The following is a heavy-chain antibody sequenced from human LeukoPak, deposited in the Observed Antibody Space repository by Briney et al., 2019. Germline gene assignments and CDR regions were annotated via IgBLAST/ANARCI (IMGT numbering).Heavy chain of an antibody. CDR2: INPNSGVT. CDR1: GYTFTDYY. Sequence: ASVKVSCKASGYTFTDYYMHWVRQAPGQGLEWMGWINPNSGVTNYAQKFQGRVTMTTDTSINTAYMEVSRLTFDDTAIYYYATGWAYGVIITPPGYWGQGTLVTVSS. D-gene: IGHD3-10*01. J-gene: IGHJ4*02. V-gene: IGHV1-2*02. CDR3: ATGWAYGVIITPPGY.